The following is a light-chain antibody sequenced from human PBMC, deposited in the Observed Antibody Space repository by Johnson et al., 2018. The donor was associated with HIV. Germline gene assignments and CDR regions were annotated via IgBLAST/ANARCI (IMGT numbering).Light chain of an antibody. J-gene: IGLJ1*01. Sequence: QSVLTQPPSVSAAPGQTVTISCSGSSSNVGSSFVSWYRQVPGTAPKLLIYDNNKRPSGIPGRFSGSKSGPSATLGITGLQTGDEADYYCGVWDAILSPHYVFGTGTTITVL. CDR1: SSNVGSSF. V-gene: IGLV1-51*01. CDR3: GVWDAILSPHYV. CDR2: DNN.